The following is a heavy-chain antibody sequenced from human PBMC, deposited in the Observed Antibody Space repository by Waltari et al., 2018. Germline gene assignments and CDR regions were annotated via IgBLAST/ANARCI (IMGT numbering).Heavy chain of an antibody. J-gene: IGHJ4*02. D-gene: IGHD5-18*01. CDR1: GFSFGGYA. CDR3: AKDSRGYTPSPGDS. Sequence: EVQLLQSGVGLVQPGGSLRLSCATSGFSFGGYALTWVRQAPGKGLEWVSTISGSGSSTFYADSVRGRFTISRDNARNTVFLEMNSLRVDDTAFYYCAKDSRGYTPSPGDSWGQGTQVTVS. V-gene: IGHV3-23*01. CDR2: ISGSGSST.